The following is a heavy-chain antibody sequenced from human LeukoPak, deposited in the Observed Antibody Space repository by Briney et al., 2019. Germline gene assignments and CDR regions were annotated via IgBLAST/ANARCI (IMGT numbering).Heavy chain of an antibody. CDR2: MTSSRYI. CDR1: GFSLKTYN. J-gene: IGHJ3*01. D-gene: IGHD3-22*01. CDR3: TRDQFFDYDNDDAFDV. V-gene: IGHV3-21*04. Sequence: PGGSLRLSCAASGFSLKTYNMSWVRQAPGKGLEWVSSMTSSRYIYYADSVKGRFTISRDDANNLVFLQMHSLRAEDTAIYYCTRDQFFDYDNDDAFDVWGQGTKVIVSS.